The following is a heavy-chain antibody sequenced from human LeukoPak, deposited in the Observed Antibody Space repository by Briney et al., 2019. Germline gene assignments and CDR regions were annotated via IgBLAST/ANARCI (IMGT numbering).Heavy chain of an antibody. CDR2: TYYRSKWYN. D-gene: IGHD6-19*01. V-gene: IGHV6-1*01. CDR1: GDSVSSSSAA. Sequence: SQTLSLTCAISGDSVSSSSAAWNWISQSLSKGLQWLGRTYYRSKWYNDYAVSVRSRITINPDTSKNQFSLQLNSVTPEDTAVYYCARDGGWSYDYWGQGTLVTVSS. J-gene: IGHJ4*02. CDR3: ARDGGWSYDY.